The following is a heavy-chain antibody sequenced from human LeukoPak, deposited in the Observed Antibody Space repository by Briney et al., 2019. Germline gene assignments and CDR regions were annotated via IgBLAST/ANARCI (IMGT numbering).Heavy chain of an antibody. CDR2: IYYSGST. Sequence: SQTLSLTCTVSGGSISSGGYYWSWIRQHPGKGLEWIGYIYYSGSTYYNPSLKSRVTISVDMSKNQFSLKLSSVTAADTAVYYCARATVTTPILDYWGQGTLVTVSS. CDR3: ARATVTTPILDY. J-gene: IGHJ4*02. D-gene: IGHD4-17*01. V-gene: IGHV4-31*03. CDR1: GGSISSGGYY.